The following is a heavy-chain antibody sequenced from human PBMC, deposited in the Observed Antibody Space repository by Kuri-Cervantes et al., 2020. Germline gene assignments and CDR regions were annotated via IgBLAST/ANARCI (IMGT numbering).Heavy chain of an antibody. D-gene: IGHD3-9*01. V-gene: IGHV1-3*01. CDR1: GYTFTSYA. Sequence: ASVKVSCKASGYTFTSYAMHWVRQAPGQRLEWMGWINAGNGNTKYSQKFQGRVTITRDTSASTAYMELSSLRSEDTAVYYCAKEGLRYFPLPYWGQGTLVTVSS. CDR2: INAGNGNT. CDR3: AKEGLRYFPLPY. J-gene: IGHJ4*02.